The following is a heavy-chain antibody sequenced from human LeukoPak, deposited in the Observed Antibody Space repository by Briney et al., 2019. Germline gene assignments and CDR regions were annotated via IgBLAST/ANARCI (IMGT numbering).Heavy chain of an antibody. CDR3: ARSGIRYYYDSSGYYYPFDY. V-gene: IGHV4-59*08. CDR2: IYYRGST. CDR1: GGSISSYY. D-gene: IGHD3-22*01. J-gene: IGHJ4*02. Sequence: SETLSLTCTVSGGSISSYYWSWVRQPPGKGLEWIGYIYYRGSTNYNPSLKSRVTISVDTSKNQFSLKLSSVTAADTAVYYCARSGIRYYYDSSGYYYPFDYWGQGTLVTVSS.